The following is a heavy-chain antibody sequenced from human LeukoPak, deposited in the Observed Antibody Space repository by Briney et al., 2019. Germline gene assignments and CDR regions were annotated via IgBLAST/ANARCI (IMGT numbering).Heavy chain of an antibody. V-gene: IGHV1-46*01. D-gene: IGHD3-22*01. CDR1: GYTFTSYY. CDR2: INPSGGST. Sequence: ASVKVSCKASGYTFTSYYMHWVRQAPGQGLEWMGIINPSGGSTSYAQKFQGRVTMTRDTSTSTVYMELSSLRSEDTAVYCCARDRRKIYITMIVVVAPFDPWGQGTLVTVSS. CDR3: ARDRRKIYITMIVVVAPFDP. J-gene: IGHJ5*02.